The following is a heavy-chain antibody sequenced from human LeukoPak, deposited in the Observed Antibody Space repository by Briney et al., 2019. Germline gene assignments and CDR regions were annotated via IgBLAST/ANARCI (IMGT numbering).Heavy chain of an antibody. J-gene: IGHJ4*02. CDR2: ISGRGGFT. Sequence: PGESLRLSCAASGFTFRSYAMSWVRQSPGKGLEWVSTISGRGGFTYYADSVKGRFTISRDSSKLYLQMSTLRAEDTAVYYCARSFYYPDSSDYYYVFGYWGQGTLVTVSS. CDR1: GFTFRSYA. V-gene: IGHV3-23*01. D-gene: IGHD3-22*01. CDR3: ARSFYYPDSSDYYYVFGY.